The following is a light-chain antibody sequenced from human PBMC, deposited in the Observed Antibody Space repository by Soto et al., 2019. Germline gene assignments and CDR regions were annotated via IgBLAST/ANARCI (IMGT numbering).Light chain of an antibody. CDR1: QSVSSN. CDR2: AAS. Sequence: ETVMTQSPATLSVSPGERATLSCRASQSVSSNLAWYQQKPGQSPRLLIYAASTRATGIPVRFSGSGSATDFTLTISSMESEDFAIYYCQQYNKWPRTFGQGTKVDVK. CDR3: QQYNKWPRT. J-gene: IGKJ1*01. V-gene: IGKV3-15*01.